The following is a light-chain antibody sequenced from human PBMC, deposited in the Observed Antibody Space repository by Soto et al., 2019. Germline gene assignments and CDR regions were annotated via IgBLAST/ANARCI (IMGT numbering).Light chain of an antibody. CDR2: GAS. CDR3: QQYGSSPVYT. Sequence: EIVLTQSPGTLSLSPGERATLSCRASQSVSSSYLAWYQQKPGQAPRLLIYGASSRATGIPDRFSGSGSGTDFTLTISSLEPEDFAVYYCQQYGSSPVYTFGRGTKLEIK. J-gene: IGKJ2*01. CDR1: QSVSSSY. V-gene: IGKV3-20*01.